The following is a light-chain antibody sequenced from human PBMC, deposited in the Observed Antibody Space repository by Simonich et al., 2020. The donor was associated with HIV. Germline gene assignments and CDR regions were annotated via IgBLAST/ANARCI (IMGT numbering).Light chain of an antibody. CDR1: QSVLYSSNNKNY. Sequence: DIVMTQSPDSLAVSLGERATINCKSSQSVLYSSNNKNYLAWYQQKPGQPPKLLIYWASIRESGVPDRFSGSGSGTDFTLTISNLHAEDVAVYYCQQYYSTPNTFGQGTKLEIK. V-gene: IGKV4-1*01. J-gene: IGKJ2*01. CDR3: QQYYSTPNT. CDR2: WAS.